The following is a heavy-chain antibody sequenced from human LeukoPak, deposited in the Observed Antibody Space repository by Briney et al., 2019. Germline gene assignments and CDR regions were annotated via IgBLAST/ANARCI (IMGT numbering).Heavy chain of an antibody. CDR2: INHSGST. V-gene: IGHV4-34*01. CDR1: GGSFSGYY. CDR3: ARGGYCGPDRNFDY. J-gene: IGHJ4*02. Sequence: SETLSLTCAVYGGSFSGYYWSWIRQPPGKGLEWIGEINHSGSTNYNPSLKSRVTISVDTSKNQFSLKLSSVTAADTAVYYCARGGYCGPDRNFDYWGQGTLVTVSS. D-gene: IGHD3-10*01.